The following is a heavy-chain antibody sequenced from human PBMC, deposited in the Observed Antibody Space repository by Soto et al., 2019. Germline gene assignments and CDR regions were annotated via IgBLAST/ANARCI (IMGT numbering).Heavy chain of an antibody. Sequence: RASVKVSCKASGYTFTSYALSWVRHAPGQGLEWVGWISTYNGNTNYAQNLQGRVTMTTDISTNTAYMELRSLRSDDTAVYYCARVVGGITVAGYWNWFHPWGQGTLVNVSS. CDR3: ARVVGGITVAGYWNWFHP. V-gene: IGHV1-18*04. J-gene: IGHJ5*02. CDR2: ISTYNGNT. D-gene: IGHD6-19*01. CDR1: GYTFTSYA.